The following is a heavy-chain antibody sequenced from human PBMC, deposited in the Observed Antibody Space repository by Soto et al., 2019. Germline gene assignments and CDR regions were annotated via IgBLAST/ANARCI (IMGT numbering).Heavy chain of an antibody. V-gene: IGHV3-33*01. CDR2: IWYDGSNK. J-gene: IGHJ5*02. CDR3: ARDSSVVAATGGWFDP. CDR1: GFTFSSYG. D-gene: IGHD2-15*01. Sequence: PGGSLRLSCAASGFTFSSYGMHWVRQAPGKGLEWVAVIWYDGSNKYYADSVKGRFTISRDNSKNTLYLQMNSLRAEDTAVYYCARDSSVVAATGGWFDPWGQGTLVTVSS.